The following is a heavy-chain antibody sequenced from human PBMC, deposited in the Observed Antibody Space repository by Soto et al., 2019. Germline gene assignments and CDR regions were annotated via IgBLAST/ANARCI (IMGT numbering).Heavy chain of an antibody. V-gene: IGHV3-30*18. CDR1: GFTFSSYG. CDR3: AKDEALTGTTMADY. J-gene: IGHJ4*02. CDR2: ISYDGSNK. Sequence: SGGSLRLSCAASGFTFSSYGMHWVRQAPGKGLEWVAVISYDGSNKYYADSVKGRFTISRDNSKNTLYLQMNSLRAEDTAVYYCAKDEALTGTTMADYWGQGTLVTVSS. D-gene: IGHD1-7*01.